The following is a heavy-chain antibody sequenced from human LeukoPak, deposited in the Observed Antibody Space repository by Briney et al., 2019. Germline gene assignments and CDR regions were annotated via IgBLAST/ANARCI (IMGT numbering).Heavy chain of an antibody. V-gene: IGHV3-13*01. CDR2: IGTAGDT. J-gene: IGHJ4*02. Sequence: GGSLRLSCAASGFTFSSYDMHWVRQATGKGLEWVPAIGTAGDTYYPGSVRGRFTISRENAKNSLYLQMNSLRAGDTAVYYCARAKKYYYDSSGYLGTYYFDYWGQGTLVTVSS. CDR1: GFTFSSYD. CDR3: ARAKKYYYDSSGYLGTYYFDY. D-gene: IGHD3-22*01.